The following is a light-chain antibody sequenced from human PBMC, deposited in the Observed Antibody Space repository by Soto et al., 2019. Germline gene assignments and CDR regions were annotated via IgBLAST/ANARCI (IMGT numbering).Light chain of an antibody. V-gene: IGKV3-15*01. CDR2: GAS. Sequence: EIVMTQFPATLSVSPGERATLSCGASQVVRDYLAWYQQKPGQAPRLLIHGASTRAPGIPARFSGGGSGTDFTLTISSLQSEDFAVYYCQQYDKWPPTFGQGTKVDIK. J-gene: IGKJ1*01. CDR3: QQYDKWPPT. CDR1: QVVRDY.